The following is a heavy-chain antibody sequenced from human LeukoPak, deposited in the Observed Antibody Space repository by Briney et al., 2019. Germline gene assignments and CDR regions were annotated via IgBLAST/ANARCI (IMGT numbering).Heavy chain of an antibody. V-gene: IGHV3-48*01. J-gene: IGHJ4*02. D-gene: IGHD3-3*01. CDR3: ARDLRFSLDY. CDR1: GFTFSSYS. CDR2: ISSSSSTI. Sequence: GGSLRLSCAASGFTFSSYSMNWVRQAPGKGLEWVSYISSSSSTIYYADSVKGRFTISRDNAKNSLYLQMNSLRAEDTAVYYCARDLRFSLDYWGQGTLVTVSS.